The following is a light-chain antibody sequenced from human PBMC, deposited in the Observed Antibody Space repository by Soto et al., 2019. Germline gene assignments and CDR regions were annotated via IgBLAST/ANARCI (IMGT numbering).Light chain of an antibody. J-gene: IGKJ1*01. Sequence: DIQLTQSPWSLSAAVGDRVTITCRASEHISNYLNWYQQKPGTAPKLLIHGESILQSGVPSRFSGSGSGTHFTLTITNLQPEDFATSYCQQTYSPRTFGQVTKV. CDR3: QQTYSPRT. V-gene: IGKV1-39*01. CDR2: GES. CDR1: EHISNY.